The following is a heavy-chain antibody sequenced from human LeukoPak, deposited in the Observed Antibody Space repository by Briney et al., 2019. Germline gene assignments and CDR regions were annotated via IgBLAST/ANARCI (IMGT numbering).Heavy chain of an antibody. CDR1: GFTFSSYS. J-gene: IGHJ2*01. V-gene: IGHV3-66*02. CDR2: IYSGGST. D-gene: IGHD6-19*01. CDR3: ARVKGGWGAWYFDL. Sequence: GGSLRLSCAASGFTFSSYSMNWVRQAPGTGLEWVSVIYSGGSTYYADSVKGRFTISRDNSKNTLYLQMNSLRAEDTAVYYCARVKGGWGAWYFDLWGRGTLVTVSS.